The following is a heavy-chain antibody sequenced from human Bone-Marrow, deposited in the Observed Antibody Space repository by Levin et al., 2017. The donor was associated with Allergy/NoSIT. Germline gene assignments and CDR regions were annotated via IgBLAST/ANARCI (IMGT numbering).Heavy chain of an antibody. J-gene: IGHJ4*02. CDR3: AKGLNWGSPNTFDD. Sequence: GGSLRLSCAASGFTFDDFAMHWVRQVPGKGLEWVSGINWNRGIIGYADSVKDRFTISRDNARNSLFLQMNSLGPEDTALYYCAKGLNWGSPNTFDDWGQGTLVAVSS. V-gene: IGHV3-9*01. CDR2: INWNRGII. CDR1: GFTFDDFA. D-gene: IGHD7-27*01.